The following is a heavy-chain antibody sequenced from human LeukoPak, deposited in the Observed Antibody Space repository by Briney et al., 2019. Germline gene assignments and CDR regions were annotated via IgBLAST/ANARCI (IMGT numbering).Heavy chain of an antibody. Sequence: GGSLRLSCAASGFTFSSYAMSWVRQAPGKGLEWVSAISGSGGSTHYADSVKGRFTISRDNSKNTLYLQMNSLRAEDTAVYYCAKDRRGPTNYFDYWGQGTLVTVSS. V-gene: IGHV3-23*01. CDR2: ISGSGGST. D-gene: IGHD4-11*01. CDR1: GFTFSSYA. J-gene: IGHJ4*02. CDR3: AKDRRGPTNYFDY.